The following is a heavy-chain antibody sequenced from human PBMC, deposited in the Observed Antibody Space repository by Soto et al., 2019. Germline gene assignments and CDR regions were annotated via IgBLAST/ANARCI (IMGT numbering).Heavy chain of an antibody. CDR3: ARGGGVGVAGSAAFDM. J-gene: IGHJ3*02. Sequence: QLHLVQSGAVVKKPGASVTVSCSASGYPVTAYYMHWVRQAPGRGLEWMGGINPATGAAKYTQTLQGRVTMTRGTSTSTVFMDLSGLTSEDTAVFYCARGGGVGVAGSAAFDMWGQGTLVTVSS. D-gene: IGHD3-3*01. CDR2: INPATGAA. V-gene: IGHV1-2*02. CDR1: GYPVTAYY.